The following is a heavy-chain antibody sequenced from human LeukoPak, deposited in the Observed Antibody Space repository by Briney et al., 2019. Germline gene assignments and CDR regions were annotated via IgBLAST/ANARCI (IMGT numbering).Heavy chain of an antibody. CDR3: ARWHGATVTTGGFDY. CDR2: IHYSGST. V-gene: IGHV4-59*01. CDR1: GDSISSYY. J-gene: IGHJ4*02. D-gene: IGHD4-17*01. Sequence: SETLSLTCTVSGDSISSYYWNWIRQPPGKGLEWIGYIHYSGSTNYNPSLKSRVTISIDTSKNQFSLKLSSVTAADTAVYYCARWHGATVTTGGFDYWGQGTLVTVSS.